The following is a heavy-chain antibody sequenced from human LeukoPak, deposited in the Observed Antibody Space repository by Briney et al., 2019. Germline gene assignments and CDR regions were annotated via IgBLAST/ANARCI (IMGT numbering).Heavy chain of an antibody. D-gene: IGHD5-18*01. CDR2: LYYSGSA. V-gene: IGHV4-39*07. CDR3: ARAVYSYGPYYFDY. CDR1: GGSISSNNYY. J-gene: IGHJ4*02. Sequence: SETLSLTCTVSGGSISSNNYYWGWIRQPPGKGLEWIGSLYYSGSAYYNPSLKSRVTISVDTSKNQFSLKLSSVTAADTAVYYCARAVYSYGPYYFDYWGQGTLVTVSS.